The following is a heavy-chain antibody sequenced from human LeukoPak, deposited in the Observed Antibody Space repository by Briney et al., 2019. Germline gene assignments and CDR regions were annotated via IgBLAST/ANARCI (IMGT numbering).Heavy chain of an antibody. V-gene: IGHV3-30*02. Sequence: PGGSLRLSCAASGFTFSSYGMHWVRQAPGKGLERVAFTQYDESNKYYADSVKGRFTISRDNSKNTLYLQMNSLRAEDMALYYCAKGTLAGPLDYWGQGTLVTVSS. CDR2: TQYDESNK. CDR3: AKGTLAGPLDY. J-gene: IGHJ4*02. CDR1: GFTFSSYG.